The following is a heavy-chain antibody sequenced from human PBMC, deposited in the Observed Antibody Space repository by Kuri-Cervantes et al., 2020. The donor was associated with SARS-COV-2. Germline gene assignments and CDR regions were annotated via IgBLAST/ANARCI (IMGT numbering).Heavy chain of an antibody. Sequence: ASVKVSCKASGYTFTSYAMHWVRQAPGQRLEWMGWSNAGNGNTKYSQEFQGRVTITRDTSTSTVYMELSSLRSEDTAVYYCARENGGVRGEWGLYYYYYYMDVWGKGTTVTDSS. CDR2: SNAGNGNT. CDR3: ARENGGVRGEWGLYYYYYYMDV. CDR1: GYTFTSYA. V-gene: IGHV1-3*02. J-gene: IGHJ6*03. D-gene: IGHD3-10*01.